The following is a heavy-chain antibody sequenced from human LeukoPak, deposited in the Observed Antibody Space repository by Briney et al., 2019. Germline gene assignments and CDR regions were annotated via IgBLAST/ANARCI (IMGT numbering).Heavy chain of an antibody. V-gene: IGHV3-33*05. D-gene: IGHD5-18*01. CDR3: AKGDKPVIAMVKFDY. J-gene: IGHJ4*02. CDR2: ISYDGSNK. Sequence: GGSLRLSCAASGFTFSSYGMHWVRQSPGKGLEWVAVISYDGSNKYYADSVKGRFTISRDNSKNTLYMQMNSLRAEDTAVYYCAKGDKPVIAMVKFDYWGQGTLVTVSS. CDR1: GFTFSSYG.